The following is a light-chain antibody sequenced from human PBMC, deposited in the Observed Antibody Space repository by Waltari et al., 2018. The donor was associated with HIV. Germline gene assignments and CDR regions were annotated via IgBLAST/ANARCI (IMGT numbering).Light chain of an antibody. CDR3: QVWDSSTDLRV. CDR1: NIGSKG. V-gene: IGLV3-21*02. J-gene: IGLJ2*01. Sequence: SYVLTQPPSVSVAPGQTARITCGGNNIGSKGVHWYQQKPSQAPVLVVYDDSDRPSGIPERFSGSSSWNTATLTISRVEAGDEADFSCQVWDSSTDLRVFGGGTKLTVL. CDR2: DDS.